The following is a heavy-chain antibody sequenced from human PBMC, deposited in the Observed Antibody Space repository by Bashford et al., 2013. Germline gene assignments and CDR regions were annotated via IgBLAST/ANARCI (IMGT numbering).Heavy chain of an antibody. J-gene: IGHJ4*02. CDR3: ARKPIDY. Sequence: SCEASGYTLSGYVHWVRQAPGQGLEWVGRINPNGGTTEYAASVKGRFTISRDDSKSTAYLQMDSLKTDDSGVYYCARKPIDYWGQGTQVTVSS. CDR2: INPNGGTT. V-gene: IGHV3-49*04. CDR1: GYTLSGY.